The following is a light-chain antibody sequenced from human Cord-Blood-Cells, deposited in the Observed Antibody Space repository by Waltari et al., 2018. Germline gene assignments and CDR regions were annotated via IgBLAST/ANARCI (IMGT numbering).Light chain of an antibody. V-gene: IGKV1-13*02. CDR3: QQLNSNPLT. Sequence: AIQLTQSPSSLSASVGDRVTITCRASQGISSALAWYQQKPVKAPKTLIYDATSLESGVPPRFSGGGYGTDFPLTISSLHPEDFATYYRQQLNSNPLTCGGGTKVEIK. J-gene: IGKJ4*01. CDR2: DAT. CDR1: QGISSA.